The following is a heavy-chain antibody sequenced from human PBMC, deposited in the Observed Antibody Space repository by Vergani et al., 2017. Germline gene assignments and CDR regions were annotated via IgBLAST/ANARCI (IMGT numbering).Heavy chain of an antibody. CDR3: ARLSYDTTPYLQGGYDC. CDR1: EFTFSNYA. D-gene: IGHD3-22*01. Sequence: EVQLLESGGGLVQPGGSLRLPCAASEFTFSNYAMNWVRQAPGKGLEWVSGISGSGVSAYYTDSVKGRFTISRDNSRNMLYLQMNSLRAEDTAVYYCARLSYDTTPYLQGGYDCWGQGTLVSVSS. J-gene: IGHJ4*02. V-gene: IGHV3-23*01. CDR2: ISGSGVSA.